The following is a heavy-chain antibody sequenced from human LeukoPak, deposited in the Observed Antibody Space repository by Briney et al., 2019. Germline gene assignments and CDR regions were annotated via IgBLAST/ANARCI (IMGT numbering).Heavy chain of an antibody. D-gene: IGHD3-10*01. CDR1: GGSISSGSYS. CDR2: IYHSEST. V-gene: IGHV4-30-2*01. J-gene: IGHJ4*02. CDR3: ARVCGGGFGCFDY. Sequence: PSQTLSLTCAVSGGSISSGSYSWRWIRQPPGKGLEWIVYIYHSESTYYNPSLKSRVTISVDRSKNQFSLKLSSVTAADTAVYYCARVCGGGFGCFDYWGQGTLVTVSS.